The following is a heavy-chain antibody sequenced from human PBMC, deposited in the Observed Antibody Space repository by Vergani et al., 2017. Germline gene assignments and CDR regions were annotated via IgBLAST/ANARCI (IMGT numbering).Heavy chain of an antibody. CDR3: SKDVGVGETIIAGFES. Sequence: EVQLVESGGGVVQPGGSLRLSCAASGFTSGFAFDDFAMHCVRQAPGKGLEWVALVTWDGDTKYYADSVKGRFTVSRENGKHSVYLQMDSLRGDDTALYDCSKDVGVGETIIAGFESWGQGTLVTVSS. J-gene: IGHJ4*02. D-gene: IGHD1-26*01. CDR2: VTWDGDTK. V-gene: IGHV3-43D*03. CDR1: GFTSGFAFDDFA.